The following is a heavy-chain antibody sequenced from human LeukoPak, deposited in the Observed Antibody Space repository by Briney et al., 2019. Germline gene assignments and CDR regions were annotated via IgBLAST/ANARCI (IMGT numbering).Heavy chain of an antibody. J-gene: IGHJ4*02. V-gene: IGHV5-51*01. D-gene: IGHD2-2*01. CDR2: IYPDDSDT. CDR3: ARGYCSSTSCYRFDS. CDR1: GYSFTTFW. Sequence: GESLKISCKGSGYSFTTFWIGWVRQMPGKGLEWMGIIYPDDSDTRYSPSFQGQVTISADKSISTACLQWSSLKASDTAMYYCARGYCSSTSCYRFDSWGQGTLVTVSS.